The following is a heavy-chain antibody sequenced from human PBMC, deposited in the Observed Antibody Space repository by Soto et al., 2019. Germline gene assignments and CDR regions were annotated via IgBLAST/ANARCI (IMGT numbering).Heavy chain of an antibody. D-gene: IGHD3-3*01. V-gene: IGHV3-48*02. CDR3: ARDVGYYDFWSAPGWFDP. Sequence: GGSLRLSCAASGFTFSSYSMNWVRQAPGKGLEWVSYISSSSSTIYYADSVKGRFTISRDNAKNSLYLQMNSLRDEDTAVYYCARDVGYYDFWSAPGWFDPWGQGTLVTVSS. J-gene: IGHJ5*02. CDR1: GFTFSSYS. CDR2: ISSSSSTI.